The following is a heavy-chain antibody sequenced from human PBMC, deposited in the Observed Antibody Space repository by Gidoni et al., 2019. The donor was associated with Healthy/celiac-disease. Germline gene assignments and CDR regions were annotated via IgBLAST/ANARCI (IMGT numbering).Heavy chain of an antibody. CDR1: GYTLTELS. Sequence: QVQLVQSGAEVKKPGASVKVSCKVSGYTLTELSMHWVRQSPGKGLEWMGGVDPEDGETIYAQKFQGRVTMTEDTSTDTAYMELSSLRSEDTAVYYCATAAGWEPTTPPKDAFDIWGQGTMVTVSS. CDR3: ATAAGWEPTTPPKDAFDI. D-gene: IGHD1-26*01. CDR2: VDPEDGET. V-gene: IGHV1-24*01. J-gene: IGHJ3*02.